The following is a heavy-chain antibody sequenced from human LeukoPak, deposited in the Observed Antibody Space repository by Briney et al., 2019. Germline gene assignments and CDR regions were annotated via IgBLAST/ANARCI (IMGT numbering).Heavy chain of an antibody. CDR3: ARDLSGSYSAAYY. CDR1: GFTFSNAW. V-gene: IGHV3-30-3*01. D-gene: IGHD1-26*01. J-gene: IGHJ4*02. CDR2: ISYDGSNK. Sequence: GGSLRLSCVASGFTFSNAWMSWVRQAPGKGLEWVAVISYDGSNKYYADSVKGRFTISRDNSKNTLYLQMNSLRAEDTAVYYCARDLSGSYSAAYYWGQGTLVTVSS.